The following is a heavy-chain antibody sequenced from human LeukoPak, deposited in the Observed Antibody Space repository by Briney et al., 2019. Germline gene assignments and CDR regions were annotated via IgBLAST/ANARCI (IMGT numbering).Heavy chain of an antibody. D-gene: IGHD3-3*01. J-gene: IGHJ6*02. CDR2: ISISSTYI. CDR3: ARDGEFLEWLSSSQGQYGMDV. V-gene: IGHV3-21*06. CDR1: GFAFSTYT. Sequence: AGGSLRLSCAASGFAFSTYTMNWVRQAPGKGLEWVSSISISSTYIYYSDSVRRRFTISRDNAKSSLYLQMNSLRAEDTAVYYCARDGEFLEWLSSSQGQYGMDVWGQGTTVTVSS.